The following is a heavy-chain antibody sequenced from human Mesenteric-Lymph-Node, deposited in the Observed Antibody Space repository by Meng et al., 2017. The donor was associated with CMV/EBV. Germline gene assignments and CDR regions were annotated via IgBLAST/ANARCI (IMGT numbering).Heavy chain of an antibody. J-gene: IGHJ5*02. CDR1: FSLRTSGVG. CDR2: IYWNDDR. V-gene: IGHV2-5*01. Sequence: FSLRTSGVGVGWLRQSPGKALEWLALIYWNDDRRYSPSLKSRITITKDTSKSQVVLTMTNMDPVDTATYYCARSGGFWSGYYTSFDPWGQGTLVTVSS. D-gene: IGHD3-3*01. CDR3: ARSGGFWSGYYTSFDP.